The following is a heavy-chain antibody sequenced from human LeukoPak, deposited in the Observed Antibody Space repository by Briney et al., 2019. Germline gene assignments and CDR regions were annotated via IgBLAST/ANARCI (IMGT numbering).Heavy chain of an antibody. J-gene: IGHJ3*02. CDR1: GGSISSYY. Sequence: SETLSLTCTVSGGSISSYYWSWIRQPPGKGLGWIGYIYPSGSPNYNPSLKSRVTISIVTSKNQFSLKLSSVTAADTAVYYCAKYRDAQGGAFDIWGQGTMVTVSS. D-gene: IGHD5-18*01. CDR2: IYPSGSP. V-gene: IGHV4-4*09. CDR3: AKYRDAQGGAFDI.